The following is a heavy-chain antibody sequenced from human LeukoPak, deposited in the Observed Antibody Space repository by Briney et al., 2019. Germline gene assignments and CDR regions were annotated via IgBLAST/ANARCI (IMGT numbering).Heavy chain of an antibody. Sequence: ASVKVSCKASGYTFTDYYMHWVRQAPRQGLEWMGWINPDSGVTNYPQKFQGRVTMTRDTSSSTAYMELIGLRSDDTAVYYCARDGTFDIWGQGTMVTVSS. D-gene: IGHD2-15*01. J-gene: IGHJ3*02. CDR1: GYTFTDYY. CDR2: INPDSGVT. V-gene: IGHV1-2*02. CDR3: ARDGTFDI.